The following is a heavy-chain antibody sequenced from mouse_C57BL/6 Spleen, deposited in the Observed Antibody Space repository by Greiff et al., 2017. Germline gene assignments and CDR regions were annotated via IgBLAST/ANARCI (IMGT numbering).Heavy chain of an antibody. Sequence: VQLQQSGPELVKPGASVKIPCKASGYTFTDYNMDWAKQSHGKSLEWIGDINPNNGGTIYNQKFKGKATLTVDKSSSTAYMELRSLTSEDTAVYYCARNGWYFDVWGTGTTVTVSS. CDR1: GYTFTDYN. V-gene: IGHV1-18*01. CDR3: ARNGWYFDV. J-gene: IGHJ1*03. CDR2: INPNNGGT.